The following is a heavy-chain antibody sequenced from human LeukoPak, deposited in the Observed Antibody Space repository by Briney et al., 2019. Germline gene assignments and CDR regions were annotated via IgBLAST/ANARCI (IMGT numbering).Heavy chain of an antibody. Sequence: WRYLRLSFATYGFTFSSYAMHWVRQAPGKGLEWVAVVSDDGSNKFYADSVKGRFTISRDNSKNTLYLQMNSLRAEDTAVYFCARVRCSSAACNFAAMDVWGQGTTVTVSS. CDR2: VSDDGSNK. V-gene: IGHV3-30-3*01. D-gene: IGHD2-2*01. J-gene: IGHJ6*02. CDR1: GFTFSSYA. CDR3: ARVRCSSAACNFAAMDV.